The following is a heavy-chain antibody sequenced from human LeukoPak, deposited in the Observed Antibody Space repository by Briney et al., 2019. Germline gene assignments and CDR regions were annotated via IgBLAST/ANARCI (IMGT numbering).Heavy chain of an antibody. CDR2: IYNSGST. J-gene: IGHJ4*02. V-gene: IGHV4-59*02. CDR1: GDSVSSYY. CDR3: ARRNDILTGWGGLDY. D-gene: IGHD3-9*01. Sequence: SETLSLTCTVSGDSVSSYYWSWIRQPPGKGLEWIGYIYNSGSTFYNPSLKSRVTISADTSKNQFSLKLSSVTAADTAVHYCARRNDILTGWGGLDYWGQGTLVTVSS.